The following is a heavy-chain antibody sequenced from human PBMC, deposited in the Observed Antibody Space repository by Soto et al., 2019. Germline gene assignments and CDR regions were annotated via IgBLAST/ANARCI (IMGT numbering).Heavy chain of an antibody. Sequence: SETLSLTCAVSSGSISSSNWWSWVRQPPGKGLEWIGEIYHSGSTNYNPSLKSRVTISVDKSKNQFSLKLSSVTAADTAVYYCARDNWNHGLVGWFDPWGQGTLVTVSS. CDR3: ARDNWNHGLVGWFDP. CDR2: IYHSGST. D-gene: IGHD1-20*01. CDR1: SGSISSSNW. J-gene: IGHJ5*02. V-gene: IGHV4-4*02.